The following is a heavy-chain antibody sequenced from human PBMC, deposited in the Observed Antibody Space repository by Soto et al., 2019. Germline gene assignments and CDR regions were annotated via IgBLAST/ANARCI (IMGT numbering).Heavy chain of an antibody. D-gene: IGHD6-6*01. V-gene: IGHV4-59*01. CDR1: GGSISSYY. J-gene: IGHJ5*02. CDR3: ARARSPATNWFDP. CDR2: IYYSGST. Sequence: SETLSLTCTVSGGSISSYYWSWIRQPPGKGLEWIGYIYYSGSTNYNPSLKSRVTISVDTSKNQFSLKLSSVTAADTAVYYCARARSPATNWFDPWGQGTLVTVSS.